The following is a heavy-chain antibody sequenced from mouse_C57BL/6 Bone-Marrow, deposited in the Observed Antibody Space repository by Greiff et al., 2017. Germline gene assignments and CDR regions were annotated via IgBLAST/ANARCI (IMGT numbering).Heavy chain of an antibody. CDR2: ISNLASSI. CDR1: GFTFCDYG. D-gene: IGHD4-1*01. V-gene: IGHV5-15*01. J-gene: IGHJ4*01. CDR3: ARRAGTNYAMDY. Sequence: EVKLMESGGGLVQPGGSLKLSCAASGFTFCDYGMAWVRQAPRKGPAWVAFISNLASSIYSADTVTGRFTISRANAKNTLYLEMSSLRSEDTAMYYCARRAGTNYAMDYWGQGTSVTVSS.